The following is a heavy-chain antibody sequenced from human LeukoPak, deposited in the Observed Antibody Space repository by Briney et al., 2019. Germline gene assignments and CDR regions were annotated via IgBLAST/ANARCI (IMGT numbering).Heavy chain of an antibody. Sequence: PGGSLRLSCAASGFIFNTFGIHWVRQAPGKGLEWVSSISPDARYIYYADSLKGRFTVSRDNAKNSLYLQMNSLAVEDTAVYYCTTPAAGPRAEYSQYWGQGTLVTVSP. D-gene: IGHD6-13*01. CDR1: GFIFNTFG. V-gene: IGHV3-21*01. CDR2: ISPDARYI. J-gene: IGHJ1*01. CDR3: TTPAAGPRAEYSQY.